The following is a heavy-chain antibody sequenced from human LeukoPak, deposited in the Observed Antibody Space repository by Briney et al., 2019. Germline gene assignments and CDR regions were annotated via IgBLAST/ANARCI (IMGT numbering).Heavy chain of an antibody. CDR3: ARGLYCSSTSCYDYYYYYMDV. V-gene: IGHV3-20*04. J-gene: IGHJ6*03. Sequence: GGSLRLSCAASGFTFDDYGMSWVRQAPGKGLEWVSGTNWNGGSTGYADSVKGRFTISRDNAKNSLYLQMNSLRAEDTALYYCARGLYCSSTSCYDYYYYYMDVWGKGTTVTVSS. CDR1: GFTFDDYG. CDR2: TNWNGGST. D-gene: IGHD2-2*01.